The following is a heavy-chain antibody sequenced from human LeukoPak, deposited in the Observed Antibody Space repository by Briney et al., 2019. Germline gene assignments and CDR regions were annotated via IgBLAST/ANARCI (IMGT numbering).Heavy chain of an antibody. Sequence: SETLSLTCTVSGGSISTSNYYWGWIRQPPGKGLEWIGQIYHSGSTNYNPSLKSRVTISVDKSKNQFSLKLSSVTAADTAVYYCARVTIFTVTTAIYYFDYWGQGTLVTVSS. J-gene: IGHJ4*02. CDR3: ARVTIFTVTTAIYYFDY. D-gene: IGHD4-17*01. CDR2: IYHSGST. CDR1: GGSISTSNYY. V-gene: IGHV4-39*07.